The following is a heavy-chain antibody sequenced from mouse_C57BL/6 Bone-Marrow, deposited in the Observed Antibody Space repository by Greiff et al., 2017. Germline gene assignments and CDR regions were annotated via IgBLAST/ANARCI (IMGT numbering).Heavy chain of an antibody. D-gene: IGHD2-3*01. CDR2: IHPNSGST. CDR3: ARIRWLLPLFAY. CDR1: GYTFTSYW. J-gene: IGHJ3*01. V-gene: IGHV1-64*01. Sequence: QVQLQQPGAELVKPGASVKLSCKASGYTFTSYWMHWVKQRPGQGLEWIGMIHPNSGSTNYNEKFKSKATLTVDKSSSTAYMQLSSLTSEDSAVYYFARIRWLLPLFAYWGQGTLVTVSA.